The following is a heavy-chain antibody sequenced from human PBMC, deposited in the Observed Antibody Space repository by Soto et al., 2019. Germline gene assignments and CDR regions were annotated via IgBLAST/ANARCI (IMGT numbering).Heavy chain of an antibody. CDR2: IIPIFGTA. V-gene: IGHV1-69*01. Sequence: QVQLVQSGAEVKKPGSSVKVSCKASGGTFSSYAISWVRQAPGQGLEWMGGIIPIFGTANYAQKFQGRVTITADESTSTAYMERGSLRSEDTDVYYCARNYIRDIVATRRYGMDVWGQGTTVTVSS. J-gene: IGHJ6*02. D-gene: IGHD5-12*01. CDR3: ARNYIRDIVATRRYGMDV. CDR1: GGTFSSYA.